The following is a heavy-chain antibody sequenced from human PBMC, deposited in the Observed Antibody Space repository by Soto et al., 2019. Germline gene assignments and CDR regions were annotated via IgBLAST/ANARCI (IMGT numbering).Heavy chain of an antibody. D-gene: IGHD3-16*01. CDR2: ISSSSSYI. J-gene: IGHJ4*02. V-gene: IGHV3-21*01. CDR1: DFTFSPYR. CDR3: SRGPGLFYFDY. Sequence: GGPLRLSSTASDFTFSPYRTNRARPAPGKGLEWFSSISSSSSYIYYADSVTGRVTISRDNAKNSLYLQMNSLRAEDTAAYYCSRGPGLFYFDYWAQETLLTVS.